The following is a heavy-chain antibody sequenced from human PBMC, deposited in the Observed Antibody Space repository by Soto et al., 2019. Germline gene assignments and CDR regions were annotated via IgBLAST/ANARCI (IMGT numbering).Heavy chain of an antibody. Sequence: YSVQVSCTTSGGTFSSYSISWVRHAPGQGLAWMGGIIPIFGTANYAQKFQGRVTITADESTSTAYMELSSLRSEDTAVYYCAYVVVVEITSSIISYYGLEVPGQGTTVTVAS. CDR1: GGTFSSYS. CDR3: AYVVVVEITSSIISYYGLEV. CDR2: IIPIFGTA. J-gene: IGHJ6*02. V-gene: IGHV1-69*01. D-gene: IGHD2-15*01.